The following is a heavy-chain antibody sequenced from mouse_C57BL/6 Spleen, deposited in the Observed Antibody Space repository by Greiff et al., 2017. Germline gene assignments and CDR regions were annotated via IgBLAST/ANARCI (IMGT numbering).Heavy chain of an antibody. CDR3: ARGRYYDYDDYYYAMDY. D-gene: IGHD2-4*01. CDR1: GYTFTTYP. Sequence: QVQLQQSGAELVKPGASVKMSCKASGYTFTTYPIEWMKQNHGKSLEWIGNFHPYNDDTKYNEKFKGKATLTVEKSSSTVYLELSRLTSDDSAVYYCARGRYYDYDDYYYAMDYWGQGTSVTVSS. CDR2: FHPYNDDT. V-gene: IGHV1-47*01. J-gene: IGHJ4*01.